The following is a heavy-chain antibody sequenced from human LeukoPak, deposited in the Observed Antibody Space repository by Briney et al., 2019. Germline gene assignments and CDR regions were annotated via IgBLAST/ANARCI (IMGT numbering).Heavy chain of an antibody. V-gene: IGHV4-59*06. CDR1: GGSISSYY. Sequence: SETLSLTCTVSGGSISSYYWSWIRQHPGKGLEWIGYIYYSGSTYYNPSLKSRVTISVDTSKNQFSLKLSSVTAADTAVYYCAREHCSSTSCYSGTWGQGTLVTVSS. D-gene: IGHD2-2*01. CDR2: IYYSGST. CDR3: AREHCSSTSCYSGT. J-gene: IGHJ4*02.